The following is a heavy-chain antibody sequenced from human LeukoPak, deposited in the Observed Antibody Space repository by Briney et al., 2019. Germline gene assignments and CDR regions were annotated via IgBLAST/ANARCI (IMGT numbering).Heavy chain of an antibody. CDR2: IYYSGST. Sequence: SETLSPTCTVSGGSISSGDYYWSWIRQPPGKGLGWIGYIYYSGSTYYNPSLKSRVTISVDTSKNQFSLKLSSVTAADTAVYYCARATPGLWYYYYYMDVWGKGTTVTVSS. V-gene: IGHV4-30-4*08. CDR3: ARATPGLWYYYYYMDV. CDR1: GGSISSGDYY. D-gene: IGHD2/OR15-2a*01. J-gene: IGHJ6*03.